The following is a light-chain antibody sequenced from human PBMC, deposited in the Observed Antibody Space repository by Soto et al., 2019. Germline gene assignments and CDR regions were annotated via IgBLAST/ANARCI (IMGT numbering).Light chain of an antibody. V-gene: IGKV3-15*01. CDR2: GAS. CDR3: QQYNNWPLT. Sequence: EIVLTQSPATLSVSPGGRAPLXCRASQSVSSNLAWYQQKPGQAPRLLTYGASSRATGIPVRFSGSGSGTKFTLTISSLQSEDFAVYYCQQYNNWPLTFGQGTRLEIK. CDR1: QSVSSN. J-gene: IGKJ5*01.